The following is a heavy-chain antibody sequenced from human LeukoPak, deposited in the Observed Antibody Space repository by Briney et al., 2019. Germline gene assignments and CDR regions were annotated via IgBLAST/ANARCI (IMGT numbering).Heavy chain of an antibody. V-gene: IGHV3-13*01. CDR1: GFTFSSYD. D-gene: IGHD3-22*01. CDR3: ARGGVRYYYDSSGYSSPAFDY. CDR2: IGTAGDT. J-gene: IGHJ4*02. Sequence: PGGSLRLSCAASGFTFSSYDMHWVRQATGKGLEWVSAIGTAGDTYYPGSVKGRFTISRENAKNSLYLQMNSLRAGDTAVYYCARGGVRYYYDSSGYSSPAFDYWGQGTLVTVSS.